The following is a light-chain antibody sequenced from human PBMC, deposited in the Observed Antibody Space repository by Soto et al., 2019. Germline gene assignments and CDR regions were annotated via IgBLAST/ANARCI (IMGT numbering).Light chain of an antibody. V-gene: IGKV3-20*01. Sequence: EIVCRQSPGTLSVSPGERATLSCSASQTVSSSSLAWYQQKPGQAPRLLIFGASTRAAGFPDRFSGSGSGTDFTLTISRLEPEDFAVYYCQQYGSSPRTFGQGTKVDIK. CDR1: QTVSSSS. CDR3: QQYGSSPRT. J-gene: IGKJ1*01. CDR2: GAS.